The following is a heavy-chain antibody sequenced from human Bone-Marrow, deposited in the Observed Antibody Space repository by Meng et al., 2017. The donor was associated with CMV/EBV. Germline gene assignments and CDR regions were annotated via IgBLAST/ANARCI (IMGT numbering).Heavy chain of an antibody. CDR1: TFTFSSYA. CDR3: AREWGVGGCRDCSRSYYYDGMDV. CDR2: ISYDGSNK. J-gene: IGHJ6*02. D-gene: IGHD2-21*01. V-gene: IGHV3-30*04. Sequence: GESLNISCAASTFTFSSYAMHWVRQAPGKGLEWVAVISYDGSNKYYADSLKGRFTISRDNSKNTLDVQMNSRRAEDTAVYYWAREWGVGGCRDCSRSYYYDGMDVWGQGTTVTVYS.